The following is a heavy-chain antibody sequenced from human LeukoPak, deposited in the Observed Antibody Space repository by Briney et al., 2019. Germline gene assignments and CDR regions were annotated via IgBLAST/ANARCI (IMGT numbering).Heavy chain of an antibody. V-gene: IGHV4-59*01. CDR2: IYYSGST. CDR1: GGSISSYY. Sequence: PSETLSLTCSVSGGSISSYYWSWIRQPPGKGLEYIGYIYYSGSTNYNPSLKSRVTISVDTSKDQFSLNLTSVTAADTAVYYCARLKCISTTCPSRYVLDVWGQGTTVTVSS. D-gene: IGHD2-2*01. J-gene: IGHJ6*02. CDR3: ARLKCISTTCPSRYVLDV.